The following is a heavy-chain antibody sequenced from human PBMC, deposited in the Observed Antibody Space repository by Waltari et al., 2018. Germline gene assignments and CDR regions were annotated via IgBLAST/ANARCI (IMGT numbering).Heavy chain of an antibody. CDR3: ARGSGVDS. CDR2: ISDAGGII. Sequence: EVQLLESGGGLVQPGGSLRLSCAASGFTFSTSVMNWVRQAPGKGLEWVSSISDAGGIINYADSVKGRFTISRDNSKNTLYLQMNSLRVDDTAVYYCARGSGVDSWGQGTLVTISS. CDR1: GFTFSTSV. V-gene: IGHV3-23*01. J-gene: IGHJ4*02. D-gene: IGHD7-27*01.